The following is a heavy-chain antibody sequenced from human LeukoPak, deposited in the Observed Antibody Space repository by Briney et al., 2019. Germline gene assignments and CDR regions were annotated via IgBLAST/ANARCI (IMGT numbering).Heavy chain of an antibody. CDR3: AKRAGLWNDYYGMDV. J-gene: IGHJ6*02. CDR2: ITMNSVR. V-gene: IGHV3-69-1*01. CDR1: GFSLSDYG. D-gene: IGHD1-1*01. Sequence: GGALRLSCSASGFSLSDYGMSWVRQAPGQGLEGVSYITMNSVRFYADSVKGRFTISRDNDKNSVYLQMNSLRAEDTAVYYCAKRAGLWNDYYGMDVWGQGTTVTVSS.